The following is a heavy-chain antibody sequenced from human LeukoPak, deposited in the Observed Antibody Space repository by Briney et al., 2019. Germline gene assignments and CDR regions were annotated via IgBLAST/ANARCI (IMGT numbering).Heavy chain of an antibody. CDR3: ARGLMWAPSYY. D-gene: IGHD2-8*01. J-gene: IGHJ4*02. Sequence: PSQTLSLTCTVSGGSISSGDYYWSWIRQPPGKGLEWIGEINHSGSTNYSPSLKSRVTILVDTSKNQFSLKLSSVTAADTAVYYCARGLMWAPSYYWGQGTLVTVSS. CDR1: GGSISSGDYY. CDR2: INHSGST. V-gene: IGHV4-30-4*08.